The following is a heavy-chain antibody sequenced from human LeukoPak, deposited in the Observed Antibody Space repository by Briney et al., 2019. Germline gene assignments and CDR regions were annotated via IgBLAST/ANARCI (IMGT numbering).Heavy chain of an antibody. Sequence: QPGGSLRLSCAASGFTFSSYGMHWVRQAPGKGLEWVAFIRYDGSNKYYADSVKGRFTISRDNSKNTLYLQMNSQRAEDTAVYYCAKDLRLGELSPSDYWGQGTLVTVSS. CDR3: AKDLRLGELSPSDY. D-gene: IGHD3-16*02. V-gene: IGHV3-30*02. CDR2: IRYDGSNK. CDR1: GFTFSSYG. J-gene: IGHJ4*02.